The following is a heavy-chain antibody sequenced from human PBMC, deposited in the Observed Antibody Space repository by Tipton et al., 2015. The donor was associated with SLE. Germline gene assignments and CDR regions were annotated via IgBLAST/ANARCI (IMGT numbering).Heavy chain of an antibody. D-gene: IGHD6-13*01. CDR3: ARATHSSSWYTLGLHPGD. CDR1: GGSFSGYY. CDR2: INHSGST. Sequence: TLSLTCAVYGGSFSGYYWSWIRQPPGKGLEWIGEINHSGSTNYNPSLKSRVTISVDTSKNQFSLKLSSVTAADTAVYYCARATHSSSWYTLGLHPGDWGQGTLVTVSS. V-gene: IGHV4-34*01. J-gene: IGHJ4*02.